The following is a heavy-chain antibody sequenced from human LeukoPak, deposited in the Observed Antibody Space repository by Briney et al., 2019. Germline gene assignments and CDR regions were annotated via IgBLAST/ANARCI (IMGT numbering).Heavy chain of an antibody. Sequence: PGGSLRLSCAASGFSVSSNYMSWVRQAPGKGLEGVTVIYSGGSTYYADSVKGRFTISRDNSKNTLYLQMNSLRAEDTAVYYCARGGDYDSSGYYYYFDYWGQGTLVTVSS. D-gene: IGHD3-22*01. CDR1: GFSVSSNY. CDR3: ARGGDYDSSGYYYYFDY. CDR2: IYSGGST. V-gene: IGHV3-53*01. J-gene: IGHJ4*02.